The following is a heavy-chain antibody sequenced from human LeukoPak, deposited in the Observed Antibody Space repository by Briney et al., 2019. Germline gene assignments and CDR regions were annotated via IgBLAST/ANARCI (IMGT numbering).Heavy chain of an antibody. Sequence: GASVKDSCKVSGYTLTELSMHWVRQAPGNGLEWMGRFDPEDGETIYAQKFQGRVTMTEDTSTDTAYMELSTLRSEDTAVYYCVTASPWDYMDVWGKGTTVTVSS. CDR1: GYTLTELS. CDR2: FDPEDGET. CDR3: VTASPWDYMDV. V-gene: IGHV1-24*01. J-gene: IGHJ6*03. D-gene: IGHD1-26*01.